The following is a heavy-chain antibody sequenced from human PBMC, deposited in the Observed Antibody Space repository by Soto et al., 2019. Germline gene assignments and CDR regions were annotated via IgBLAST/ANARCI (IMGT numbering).Heavy chain of an antibody. CDR2: IYYSGST. CDR1: GGSISSYY. V-gene: IGHV4-59*12. CDR3: ARVIRRSGGGGAFDI. D-gene: IGHD3-10*01. Sequence: SETLSLTCTVSGGSISSYYWSWIRQPPGKGLEWIGYIYYSGSTNYNPSLKSRVTISVDTSKNQFSLQLNSVTPEDTAVYYCARVIRRSGGGGAFDIWGQGTMVTVSS. J-gene: IGHJ3*02.